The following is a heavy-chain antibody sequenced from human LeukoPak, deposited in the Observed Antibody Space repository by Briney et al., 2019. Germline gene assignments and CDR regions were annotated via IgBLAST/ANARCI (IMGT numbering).Heavy chain of an antibody. CDR3: ARVSSGWYMDYYYYMDV. J-gene: IGHJ6*03. D-gene: IGHD6-19*01. V-gene: IGHV1-18*01. CDR1: GYTFTSYG. CDR2: ISAYNGNT. Sequence: ASVKVSCKASGYTFTSYGISWVRQAPGQGLEWMGWISAYNGNTNYAQKLQGRVTMTTDTSTSTAYMELRSLRSDDTAVYYCARVSSGWYMDYYYYMDVRGKGTTVTVSS.